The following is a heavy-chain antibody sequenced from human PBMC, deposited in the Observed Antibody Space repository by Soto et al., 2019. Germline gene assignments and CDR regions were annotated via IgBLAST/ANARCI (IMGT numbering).Heavy chain of an antibody. CDR1: GFSLSRKGMS. J-gene: IGHJ4*02. D-gene: IGHD1-7*01. V-gene: IGHV2-70*01. CDR3: TRSTNCNYEYYFDY. CDR2: IDWEEEK. Sequence: SGPTLVNPKRPLILTCAFSGFSLSRKGMSVSWMGQPPGKALEFLALIDWEEEKFYSPSLRTRLTVSKDTSKSQVVLTLTNVDPVDTATYYCTRSTNCNYEYYFDYWGQGTLVTVSS.